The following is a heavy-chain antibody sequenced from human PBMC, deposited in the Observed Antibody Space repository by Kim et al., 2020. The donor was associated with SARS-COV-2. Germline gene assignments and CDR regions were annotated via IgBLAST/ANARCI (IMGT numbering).Heavy chain of an antibody. V-gene: IGHV7-4-1*02. D-gene: IGHD5-12*01. Sequence: ASVKFSCKASGYNFTNYAMNWVRQAPGQGLEWMGWINTNSWNPTYAQGFTGRFVFSLDTSVSTSYLQISSLKAEDTAVYYCARDPEMATITFDHWGQGTLVTVSS. CDR3: ARDPEMATITFDH. CDR1: GYNFTNYA. CDR2: INTNSWNP. J-gene: IGHJ4*02.